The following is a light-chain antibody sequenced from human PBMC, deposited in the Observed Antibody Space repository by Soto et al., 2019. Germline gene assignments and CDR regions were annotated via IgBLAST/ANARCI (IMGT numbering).Light chain of an antibody. CDR1: SSDVGGYNY. CDR3: TSYAGGNNV. J-gene: IGLJ1*01. Sequence: QSALTQPPSASGSPGQSVTISCTGTSSDVGGYNYASWYQQHPGKVPKLMVYEVNKRPSGVPDRFSGSKSGNTASLTVSGLQAEDEADYYCTSYAGGNNVFGTGTKVTVL. V-gene: IGLV2-8*01. CDR2: EVN.